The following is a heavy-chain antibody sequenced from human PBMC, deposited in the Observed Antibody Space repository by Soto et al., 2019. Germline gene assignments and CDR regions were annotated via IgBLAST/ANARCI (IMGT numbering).Heavy chain of an antibody. Sequence: QVQLQESGPGLVKPSQTLSLTCTVSGGPFSGGGCYWSWVRQAPGKGMEWMGYILHNGDTSYSPSPKSRITIKKDTSKRKFSLNLSAVTAEDTAVYYCARGDSTVSSVFDYWGQGMLVTVSS. CDR3: ARGDSTVSSVFDY. V-gene: IGHV4-31*03. CDR1: GGPFSGGGCY. CDR2: ILHNGDT. D-gene: IGHD4-17*01. J-gene: IGHJ4*02.